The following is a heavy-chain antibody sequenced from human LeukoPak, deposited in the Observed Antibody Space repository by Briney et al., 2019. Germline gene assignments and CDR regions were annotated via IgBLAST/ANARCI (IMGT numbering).Heavy chain of an antibody. CDR2: ISAYNDNT. D-gene: IGHD2-2*02. CDR3: ARRYCSSTSCYTNWFDL. V-gene: IGHV1-18*01. J-gene: IGHJ5*02. Sequence: ASVKVSCKASGYTFTSYGFSWVRQAPGQGLEWMGWISAYNDNTNYARKLQGRVTMTTDTSTSTAYMELRSLTSDDTAVYYCARRYCSSTSCYTNWFDLWGQGTLVTVSS. CDR1: GYTFTSYG.